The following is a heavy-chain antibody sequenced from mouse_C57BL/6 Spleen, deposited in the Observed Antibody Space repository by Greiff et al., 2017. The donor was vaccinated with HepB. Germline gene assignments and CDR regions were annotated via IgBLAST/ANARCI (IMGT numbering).Heavy chain of an antibody. Sequence: VQLQQSGAELARPGASVKLSCKASGYTFTSYGISWVKQRTGQGLEWIGEIYPRSGNTYYNEKFKGKATLTADKSSSTAYMELRSLTSEDSAVYFCARWGDYYGSSGGYFDYWGQGTTLTVSS. CDR1: GYTFTSYG. CDR3: ARWGDYYGSSGGYFDY. V-gene: IGHV1-81*01. CDR2: IYPRSGNT. J-gene: IGHJ2*01. D-gene: IGHD1-1*01.